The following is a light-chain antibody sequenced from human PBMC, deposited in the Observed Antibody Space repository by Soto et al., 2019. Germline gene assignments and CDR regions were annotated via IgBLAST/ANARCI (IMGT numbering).Light chain of an antibody. V-gene: IGKV3-15*01. CDR2: GAS. J-gene: IGKJ1*01. CDR3: QQYNKWPQPWT. CDR1: QSVSSN. Sequence: EIVMTQSPATLSVSPGERATLSCRASQSVSSNLAWYQQKPGQAPRLLIYGASTRATGIPARFSGSGSGTEFTLTISSLQSEDFAVYYCQQYNKWPQPWTFGQGTKVDIK.